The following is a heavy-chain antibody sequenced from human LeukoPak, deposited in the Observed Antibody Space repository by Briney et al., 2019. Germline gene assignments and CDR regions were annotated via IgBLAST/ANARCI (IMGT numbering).Heavy chain of an antibody. CDR3: AKDMVRGVSADY. Sequence: GGSLRLSCAASGFIFSQYSMNWVRQAPGKGLEWVSAISGSGGSTYYADSVKGRFTISRDNSKNTLYLQMNSLRAEDTAVYYCAKDMVRGVSADYWGQGTLVTVSS. D-gene: IGHD3-10*01. CDR2: ISGSGGST. V-gene: IGHV3-23*01. CDR1: GFIFSQYS. J-gene: IGHJ4*02.